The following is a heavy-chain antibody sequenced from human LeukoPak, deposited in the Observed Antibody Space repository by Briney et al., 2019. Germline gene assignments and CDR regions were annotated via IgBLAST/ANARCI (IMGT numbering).Heavy chain of an antibody. CDR2: INSGGSAV. CDR3: ARVGSRGDWFDY. Sequence: GRSLRLSCAASGFTFSTYNMLWVRQTPGKGLEWLFYINSGGSAVHYADSVKDRFTFSRDNAKNSLYLQVNSLRVEDTGIYYCARVGSRGDWFDYWGQGTRVTVSS. J-gene: IGHJ5*01. V-gene: IGHV3-48*01. D-gene: IGHD1-26*01. CDR1: GFTFSTYN.